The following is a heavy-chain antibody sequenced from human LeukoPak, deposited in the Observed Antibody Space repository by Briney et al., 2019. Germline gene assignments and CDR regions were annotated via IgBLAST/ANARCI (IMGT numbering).Heavy chain of an antibody. V-gene: IGHV1-2*02. Sequence: ASVKVSCKASGYTFTGYYMHWVRQAPGQGLEWMGWINPNSGGTNYAQKFQGRVTMTRDTSISTAYMELSRLRSDDTAVYYCARERVRGQQLGKYYFDYWGQGTLVTVSS. CDR1: GYTFTGYY. CDR3: ARERVRGQQLGKYYFDY. CDR2: INPNSGGT. D-gene: IGHD6-13*01. J-gene: IGHJ4*02.